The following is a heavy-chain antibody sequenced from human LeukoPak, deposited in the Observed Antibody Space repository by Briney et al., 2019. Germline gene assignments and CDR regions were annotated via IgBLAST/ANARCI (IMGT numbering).Heavy chain of an antibody. CDR3: ATERSIAVAGQINY. V-gene: IGHV1-69-2*01. J-gene: IGHJ4*02. Sequence: ASVKISCKVSGYTFTDYYMHWVQQAPGKGLEWMGLVDPEDGETIYAEKFQGRVTITADTSTDTAYMELSSLRSEDTAVYYCATERSIAVAGQINYWGQGTLVTVSS. D-gene: IGHD6-19*01. CDR2: VDPEDGET. CDR1: GYTFTDYY.